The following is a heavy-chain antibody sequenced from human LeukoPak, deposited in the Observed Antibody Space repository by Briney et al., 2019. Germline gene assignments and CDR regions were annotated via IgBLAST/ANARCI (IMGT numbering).Heavy chain of an antibody. CDR3: ARDRYCGSGGCPMDV. CDR1: GFTFSSYT. J-gene: IGHJ6*03. Sequence: GGSLRLSCAASGFTFSSYTMNWVRRAPGKGLEWVSSISSSSSYIYYADSVKGRFTISRDNAKNSLYLQMNSLRAEDMAVYYCARDRYCGSGGCPMDVWGKGTTVTVSS. D-gene: IGHD2-15*01. V-gene: IGHV3-21*01. CDR2: ISSSSSYI.